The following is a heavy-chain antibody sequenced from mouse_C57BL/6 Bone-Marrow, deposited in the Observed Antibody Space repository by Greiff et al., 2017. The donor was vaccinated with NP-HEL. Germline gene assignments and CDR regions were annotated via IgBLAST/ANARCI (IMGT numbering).Heavy chain of an antibody. CDR3: ARHGTTVSFDV. D-gene: IGHD1-1*01. Sequence: EVMLVESGGGLVQPGGSLKLSCAASGFTFSDYYMYWVRQTPEKRLEWVAYISNGGGSTYYPDTVKGRFTISRDNAKNTLYLQMSRLKSEDTAMYYCARHGTTVSFDVWGTGTTVTVSS. V-gene: IGHV5-12*01. CDR2: ISNGGGST. CDR1: GFTFSDYY. J-gene: IGHJ1*03.